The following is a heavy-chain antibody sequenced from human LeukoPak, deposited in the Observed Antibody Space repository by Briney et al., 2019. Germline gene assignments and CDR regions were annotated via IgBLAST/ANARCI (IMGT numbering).Heavy chain of an antibody. D-gene: IGHD2/OR15-2a*01. V-gene: IGHV3-7*01. CDR1: GLTFSSYW. J-gene: IGHJ4*02. CDR2: IKQDGGEK. Sequence: GGSLRLSCAASGLTFSSYWMSRVRQAPGKGLEWVANIKQDGGEKYYVDSVKGRFTISRDNAKNSLYLQMNSLRAEDTAVYYCARGRNSSAVLFDYWGQGTLVTVSS. CDR3: ARGRNSSAVLFDY.